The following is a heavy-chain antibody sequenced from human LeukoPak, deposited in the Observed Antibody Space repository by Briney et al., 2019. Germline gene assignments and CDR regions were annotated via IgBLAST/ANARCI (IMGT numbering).Heavy chain of an antibody. J-gene: IGHJ4*02. CDR2: IYHSGST. D-gene: IGHD6-19*01. CDR3: AGETRYSSGWYVDY. V-gene: IGHV4-4*02. CDR1: GGSISSSNW. Sequence: KSSGTLSLTCAVSGGSISSSNWWSWVRQPPGKGLEWIGEIYHSGSTNYNPSLKSRVTISVDKSKNQFSLKLSSVTAADTAVYYCAGETRYSSGWYVDYWGQGTLVTVSS.